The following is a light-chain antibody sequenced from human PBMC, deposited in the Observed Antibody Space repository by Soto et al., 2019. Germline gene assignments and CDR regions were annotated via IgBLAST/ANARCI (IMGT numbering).Light chain of an antibody. CDR3: QQIYSGPLT. J-gene: IGKJ4*01. V-gene: IGKV1-39*01. Sequence: DIQMTQSPSSLSASVGDRVTITCRASQSITTYLNWYRQKPGKAPKLLIYAASSLQSGVPSRFSGSGSETEFTLRISSLQPEDFATYFCQQIYSGPLTFGGGTKVEMK. CDR1: QSITTY. CDR2: AAS.